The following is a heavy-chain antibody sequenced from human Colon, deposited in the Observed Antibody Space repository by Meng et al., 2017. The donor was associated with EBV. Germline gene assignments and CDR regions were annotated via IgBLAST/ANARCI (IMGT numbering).Heavy chain of an antibody. CDR2: ISCYNCDT. CDR3: ARDPSNTSGRYAYFDY. V-gene: IGHV1-18*01. J-gene: IGHJ4*02. D-gene: IGHD6-19*01. CDR1: GYTFTHHG. Sequence: QLGQSGVGVKKPGASVRVSSKASGYTFTHHGISWIRQATGQWLEWMGWISCYNCDTNYAQKHQGRVTMTTDTSTNTAYMDLRGLRSDDTAVYYCARDPSNTSGRYAYFDYWGQGTLVTVSS.